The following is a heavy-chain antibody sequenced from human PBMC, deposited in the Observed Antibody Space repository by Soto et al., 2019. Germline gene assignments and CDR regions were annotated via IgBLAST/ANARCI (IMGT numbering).Heavy chain of an antibody. CDR2: ISSSSSYI. CDR1: GFTFSSYS. J-gene: IGHJ6*02. Sequence: EVQLVESGGGLVKPGGSLRLSCAASGFTFSSYSMNWVRQAPGKGLEWVASISSSSSYIYYADSVKGRFTISRDNAKNSLYLQQNSLRAEDTAVYYCARVEQQLVRTYYYYYGIDVWGQGTTVTVSS. V-gene: IGHV3-21*01. D-gene: IGHD6-13*01. CDR3: ARVEQQLVRTYYYYYGIDV.